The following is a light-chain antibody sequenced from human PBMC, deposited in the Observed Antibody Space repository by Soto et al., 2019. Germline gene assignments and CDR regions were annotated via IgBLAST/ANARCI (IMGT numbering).Light chain of an antibody. J-gene: IGKJ1*01. CDR1: QYISTR. V-gene: IGKV3-11*01. CDR2: QTS. Sequence: EIVMTQSPATLSSFPGDRVTLSCRASQYISTRLAWYQHRPGQAPRLLIYQTSIRAAGIPARFSASGSGTDFTLTISDLQPEDFALYYCHQRHNWPRTFGQGTKVDI. CDR3: HQRHNWPRT.